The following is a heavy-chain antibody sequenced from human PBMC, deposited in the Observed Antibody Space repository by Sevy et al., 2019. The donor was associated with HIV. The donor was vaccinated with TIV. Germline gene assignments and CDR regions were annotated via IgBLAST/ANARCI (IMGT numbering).Heavy chain of an antibody. CDR3: AKAYGSGSPPDY. J-gene: IGHJ4*02. CDR1: GFIFNSYA. CDR2: ISGSGGST. Sequence: GGSLRLSCVASGFIFNSYAMSWVRQAPGKGLEWVSSISGSGGSTYYADSVKGRFTISRDNSNKMVDLEMNSLRGEDTAVYYCAKAYGSGSPPDYWGQGILVTVSS. V-gene: IGHV3-23*01. D-gene: IGHD3-10*01.